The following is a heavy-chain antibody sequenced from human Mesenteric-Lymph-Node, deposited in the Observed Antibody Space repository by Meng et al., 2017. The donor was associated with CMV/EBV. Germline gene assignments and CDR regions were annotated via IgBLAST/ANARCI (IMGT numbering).Heavy chain of an antibody. CDR3: ARVPAASFDY. D-gene: IGHD2-2*01. CDR1: GFTFSSYS. Sequence: LSCAATGFTFSSYSMSWVRQAPGKGLEWVSSISSSSSYIYYADSVKGRFTISRDNAKNSLYLQMNSLRAEDTAVYYCARVPAASFDYWGQGTLVTVSS. J-gene: IGHJ4*02. CDR2: ISSSSSYI. V-gene: IGHV3-21*01.